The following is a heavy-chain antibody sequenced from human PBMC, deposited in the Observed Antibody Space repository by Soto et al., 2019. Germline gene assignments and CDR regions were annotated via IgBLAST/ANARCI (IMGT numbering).Heavy chain of an antibody. CDR2: ISYDGANK. D-gene: IGHD3-3*01. Sequence: QVQLVESGGGVVQPGRTLRLSCAASGFTFSSDGIHWVRQAPGKGLEWVALISYDGANKYYADSVKGRFTISIDNSKNTLYLQMNSLRSEDTAVYYCAKPYCIFNSCFDNRFDPWGQVTLVTVSS. CDR1: GFTFSSDG. CDR3: AKPYCIFNSCFDNRFDP. V-gene: IGHV3-30*18. J-gene: IGHJ5*02.